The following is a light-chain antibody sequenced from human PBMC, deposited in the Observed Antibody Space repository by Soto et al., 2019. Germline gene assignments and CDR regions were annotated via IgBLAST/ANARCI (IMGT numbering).Light chain of an antibody. CDR2: GAS. Sequence: VLTQSPATLSLSPGARAPLSCRASQSVFNYLAWYQQRPGQAPRLLIYGASSRATGIPDRFSGSGSGTDFTLTISRLEPEDFAVYYCQQYGSSRTFGQGTKVDIK. CDR1: QSVFNY. CDR3: QQYGSSRT. J-gene: IGKJ1*01. V-gene: IGKV3-20*01.